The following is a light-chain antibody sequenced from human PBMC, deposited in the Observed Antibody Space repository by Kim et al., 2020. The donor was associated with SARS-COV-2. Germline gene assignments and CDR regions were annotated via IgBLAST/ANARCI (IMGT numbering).Light chain of an antibody. J-gene: IGKJ2*01. CDR1: HRVKDSF. Sequence: LRGEIAILSRSSHRVKDSFVAWYQQKPGQAPKLLIYSASTLDTGVPARFSGSGFGTEFTLTISSLQSDDFAAYYCQQYSRYPLIFGQVTKLEI. V-gene: IGKV3-15*01. CDR2: SAS. CDR3: QQYSRYPLI.